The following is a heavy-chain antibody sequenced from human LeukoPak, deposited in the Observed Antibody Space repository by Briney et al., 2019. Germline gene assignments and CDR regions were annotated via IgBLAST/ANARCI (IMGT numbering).Heavy chain of an antibody. D-gene: IGHD2-2*01. CDR2: FDPEDGET. CDR3: ATGPNTSFEYGSFDY. V-gene: IGHV1-24*01. CDR1: GYTLTELS. J-gene: IGHJ4*02. Sequence: ASVKVSCKVSGYTLTELSMHWVQQAPGKGLEWMGGFDPEDGETIYAQKFQGRVTMTEDTSTDTAYMELSSLRSEDTAVYYCATGPNTSFEYGSFDYWGQGTLVTVSS.